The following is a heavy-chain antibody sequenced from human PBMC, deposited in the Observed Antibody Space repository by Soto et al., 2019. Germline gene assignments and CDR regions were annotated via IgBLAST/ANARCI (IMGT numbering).Heavy chain of an antibody. CDR3: AKDGRGSGSHYNSFGY. CDR1: GFTVGTNY. V-gene: IGHV3-53*01. CDR2: IYSTGTT. Sequence: EVQLVESGGGLIQPGGSLKLSCAASGFTVGTNYMSWVRQAPGKGLEWVSLIYSTGTTKYADSVKGRFTVSRDNAKNTLYLQMNSLGAEDTAVYYCAKDGRGSGSHYNSFGYWGQGTLVTVSS. D-gene: IGHD3-10*01. J-gene: IGHJ4*02.